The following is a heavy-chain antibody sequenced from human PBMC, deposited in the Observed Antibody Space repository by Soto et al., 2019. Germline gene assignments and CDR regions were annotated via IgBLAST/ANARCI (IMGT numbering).Heavy chain of an antibody. Sequence: ASVKVSCKASGYTLTTYPLHWVRQAPGQSLEWMGYITGASGDTRYSQKFHDRVTITRDTSANTAYLYLQMMSLTAEDTAIYYCVRGGGGGLFDPWGQGTMVTVSS. CDR1: GYTLTTYP. J-gene: IGHJ5*02. V-gene: IGHV1-3*01. CDR3: VRGGGGGLFDP. CDR2: ITGASGDT. D-gene: IGHD2-15*01.